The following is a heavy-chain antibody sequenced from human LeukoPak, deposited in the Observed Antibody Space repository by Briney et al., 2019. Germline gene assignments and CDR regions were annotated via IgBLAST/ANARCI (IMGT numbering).Heavy chain of an antibody. J-gene: IGHJ1*01. CDR1: GFTFSSYG. Sequence: PGGSLRLSCAASGFTFSSYGMHWVRQAPGKGLEWVAVIWYDGSNKYYADSVKGRFTISRDNSKNTLYLQMNSLRAEDTAVYYCARALVDYYDSSGYYYPEYFQHWGQGTLVTVSS. CDR2: IWYDGSNK. CDR3: ARALVDYYDSSGYYYPEYFQH. V-gene: IGHV3-33*01. D-gene: IGHD3-22*01.